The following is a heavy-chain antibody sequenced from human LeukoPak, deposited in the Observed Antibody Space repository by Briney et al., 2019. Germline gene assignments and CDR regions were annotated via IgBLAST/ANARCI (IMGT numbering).Heavy chain of an antibody. V-gene: IGHV3-21*01. CDR1: GFTFTSYS. Sequence: GGSLRLSCAASGFTFTSYSMNWVRQAPGKGLEWVSSITSSGTYIYYADSVRGRFTISRDNAKNSLYLQMNSLRAEDTAVYYCARDMGGYCSGGSCYLVPMDVWGQGSTVTVSS. D-gene: IGHD2-15*01. J-gene: IGHJ6*02. CDR2: ITSSGTYI. CDR3: ARDMGGYCSGGSCYLVPMDV.